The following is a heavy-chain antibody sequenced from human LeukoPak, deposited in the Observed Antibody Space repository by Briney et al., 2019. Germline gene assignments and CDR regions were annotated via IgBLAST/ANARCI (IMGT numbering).Heavy chain of an antibody. V-gene: IGHV1-69*13. CDR3: ARGVGEGTSCYMDV. J-gene: IGHJ6*03. CDR2: IIPIFGTA. Sequence: GASVKVSCKASGGTFSSYAISWVRQAPGQGLEWMGGIIPIFGTANYAQKFQGRVTITADESTSTAYMELSSLRSEDTAVYYCARGVGEGTSCYMDVWGKGTTVTVSS. D-gene: IGHD2-2*01. CDR1: GGTFSSYA.